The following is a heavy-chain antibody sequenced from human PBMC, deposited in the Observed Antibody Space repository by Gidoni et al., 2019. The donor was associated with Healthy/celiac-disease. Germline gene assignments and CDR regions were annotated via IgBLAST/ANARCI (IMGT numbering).Heavy chain of an antibody. CDR2: IWYDGSNN. D-gene: IGHD2-15*01. V-gene: IGHV3-33*01. J-gene: IGHJ4*02. CDR1: GFTFSSYG. CDR3: ARDGEVYCSGGSCYDY. Sequence: QVQLVESGVGVVQPGGSLRLSCAASGFTFSSYGLPWVRQAPGKGLECVAVIWYDGSNNYYADSVKGRFTISRDNSKNTLYLKMNSLRAEDTAVYYCARDGEVYCSGGSCYDYWGQGTLVTVSS.